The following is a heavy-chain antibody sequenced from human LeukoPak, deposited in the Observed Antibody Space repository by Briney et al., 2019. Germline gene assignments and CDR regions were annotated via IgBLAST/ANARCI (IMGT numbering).Heavy chain of an antibody. Sequence: GGSLRLSCAASGFTFSSYWMHWVRQAPGKGLVWVSRINSDGSSTSYADSVKGRFTISRDNAKNTLYLQMNSLRPEDTAVYYCAKEGDWNDVTLMDVWGKGTTVTISS. J-gene: IGHJ6*03. V-gene: IGHV3-74*01. CDR2: INSDGSST. CDR1: GFTFSSYW. CDR3: AKEGDWNDVTLMDV. D-gene: IGHD1-1*01.